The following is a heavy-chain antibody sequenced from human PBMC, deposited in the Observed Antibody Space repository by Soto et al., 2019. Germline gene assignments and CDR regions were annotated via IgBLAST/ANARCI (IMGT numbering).Heavy chain of an antibody. CDR1: GYTFTSYA. D-gene: IGHD2-15*01. CDR3: ARNSRYCSGGSCYPDAFDI. V-gene: IGHV1-3*01. J-gene: IGHJ3*02. Sequence: QVQLVQSGAEVKKPGASVKVSCKASGYTFTSYAMHWVRQAPGQRLEWMGWINAGNGNTKYSQKFQGRFTITRDTSASTAYMELSSLRSEDTAVYYCARNSRYCSGGSCYPDAFDIWGQGTMVTVSS. CDR2: INAGNGNT.